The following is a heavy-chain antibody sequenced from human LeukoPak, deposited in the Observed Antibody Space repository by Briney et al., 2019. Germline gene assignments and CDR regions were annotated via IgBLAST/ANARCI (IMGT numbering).Heavy chain of an antibody. J-gene: IGHJ4*02. CDR1: GFTFSSYW. D-gene: IGHD3-16*01. CDR2: IRDDGREI. V-gene: IGHV3-7*04. CDR3: ARDRGGKDY. Sequence: GGSLRLSCAASGFTFSSYWMSWVRQAPGKGLEWVANIRDDGREIHYVDSVKGRFTISRDNAKNSLHLQMNSPRAEDTAMYYCARDRGGKDYWGQGTLVTVSS.